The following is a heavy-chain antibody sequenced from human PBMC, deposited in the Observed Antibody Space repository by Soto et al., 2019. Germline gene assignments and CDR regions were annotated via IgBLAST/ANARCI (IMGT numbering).Heavy chain of an antibody. CDR3: AKDIVVVPAASYYYYYGMDV. CDR2: ISGSGGST. V-gene: IGHV3-23*01. Sequence: PGGSLRLSCAASGFTFSSYAMSWVRQAPGKGLEWVSAISGSGGSTYYADSVKGRFTISRDNSKNTLYLQMNSLRAEDMAVYYCAKDIVVVPAASYYYYYGMDVWGQGTTVTVSS. CDR1: GFTFSSYA. J-gene: IGHJ6*02. D-gene: IGHD2-2*01.